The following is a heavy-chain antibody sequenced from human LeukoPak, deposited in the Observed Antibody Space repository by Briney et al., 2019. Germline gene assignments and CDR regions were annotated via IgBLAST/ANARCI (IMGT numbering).Heavy chain of an antibody. Sequence: ASVKVSCKASGYTFTSYDINWVRQATGQGPEWMGWMNPNSGNTGYAQKFQGRVTITRNTSISTAYMELCSLRSEDTAVYYCARARANSDFDYWGQGTLVTVSS. V-gene: IGHV1-8*03. CDR2: MNPNSGNT. D-gene: IGHD1-26*01. CDR3: ARARANSDFDY. J-gene: IGHJ4*02. CDR1: GYTFTSYD.